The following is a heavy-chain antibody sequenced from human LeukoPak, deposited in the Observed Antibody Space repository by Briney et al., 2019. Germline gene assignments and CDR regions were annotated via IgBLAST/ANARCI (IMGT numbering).Heavy chain of an antibody. Sequence: GGSLRLSCAASGFTFSTFAMIWIRQPPGKGLEWVSSIFPSGGEIHYADSVKGRFTIFRDNSKSTLTLQMNSLRAEDTAIYYCATYRQVLLPFESWGQGTLVTVSS. D-gene: IGHD2-8*02. J-gene: IGHJ4*02. CDR2: IFPSGGEI. CDR1: GFTFSTFA. V-gene: IGHV3-23*01. CDR3: ATYRQVLLPFES.